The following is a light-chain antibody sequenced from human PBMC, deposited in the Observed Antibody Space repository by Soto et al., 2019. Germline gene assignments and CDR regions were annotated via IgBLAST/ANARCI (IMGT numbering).Light chain of an antibody. CDR2: DVS. CDR1: SSDVGGYNY. V-gene: IGLV2-14*01. CDR3: SSYTSSSTLYYV. J-gene: IGLJ1*01. Sequence: QSALTQPASVSGSPGQSITISCTGTSSDVGGYNYVSWYQQHPGKAPKLMIYDVSNRPSGVSNRFSGSKSGNTASLTISGLQAEDEAEYYCSSYTSSSTLYYVFGTGTKLTVL.